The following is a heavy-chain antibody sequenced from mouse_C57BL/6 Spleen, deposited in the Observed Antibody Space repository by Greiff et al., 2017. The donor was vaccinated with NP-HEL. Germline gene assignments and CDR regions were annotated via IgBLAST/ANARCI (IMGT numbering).Heavy chain of an antibody. Sequence: EVKVVESGGGLVKPGGSLKLSCAASGFTFSSYAMSWVRQTPEKRLEWVATISDGGSYTYYPDNVKGRFTISRDNAKNNLYLQMIHLKSEDTAMYYCAREEVRIAWFAYWGQGTLVTVSA. CDR2: ISDGGSYT. CDR3: AREEVRIAWFAY. J-gene: IGHJ3*01. CDR1: GFTFSSYA. V-gene: IGHV5-4*03.